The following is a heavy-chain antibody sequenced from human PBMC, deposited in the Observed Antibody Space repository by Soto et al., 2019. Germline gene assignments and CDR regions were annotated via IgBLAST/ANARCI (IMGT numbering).Heavy chain of an antibody. CDR1: GFTFSSYG. V-gene: IGHV3-33*01. D-gene: IGHD6-6*01. Sequence: PGGSLRLSCAASGFTFSSYGMHWVRQAPGKGLEWVAVIWYDGSNKYYADSVKGRFTISRDNSKNTLYLQMNSLRAEDTAVYYCARENSPLIAARPENYYYGMDVWGQGTTVTVSS. J-gene: IGHJ6*02. CDR2: IWYDGSNK. CDR3: ARENSPLIAARPENYYYGMDV.